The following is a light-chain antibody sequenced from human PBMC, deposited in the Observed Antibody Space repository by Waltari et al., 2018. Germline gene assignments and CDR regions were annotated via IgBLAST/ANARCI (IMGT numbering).Light chain of an antibody. V-gene: IGKV1-9*01. J-gene: IGKJ3*01. CDR2: AAS. CDR3: QQVHNYPFT. Sequence: DIQLTQSPSFLSASVGDRVTITCRASQVISNYLAWYQQKAGKAPKLLNYAASTLQSGVPSRFSGSGSGTEFTLTISSLQPEDFATYYCQQVHNYPFTFGPGTKVDVK. CDR1: QVISNY.